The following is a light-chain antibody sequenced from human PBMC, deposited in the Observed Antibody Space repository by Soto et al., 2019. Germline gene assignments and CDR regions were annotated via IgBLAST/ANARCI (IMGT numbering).Light chain of an antibody. CDR3: LLSYSGARV. V-gene: IGLV7-46*01. J-gene: IGLJ2*01. Sequence: QTVVTQEPSLTVSPGGTVTLTCGSSTGAVTSGHFPFWFQQKPDQAPRALIDDTNTKHSWTPARFSGSLLGGKAALTLSGAQPEDEAEYYCLLSYSGARVFGGGTKLTVL. CDR1: TGAVTSGHF. CDR2: DTN.